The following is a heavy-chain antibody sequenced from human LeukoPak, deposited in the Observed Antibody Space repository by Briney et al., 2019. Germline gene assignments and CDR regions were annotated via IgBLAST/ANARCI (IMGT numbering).Heavy chain of an antibody. CDR3: ARIEYSSSFLYYMDV. CDR1: GYTFTNYG. D-gene: IGHD6-6*01. V-gene: IGHV1-18*01. Sequence: ASVTVSCTASGYTFTNYGISWVRQAPGQGLEWVGWISAYNGNTNYAQKLQDRVTMTTDTSTSTAYMELRSLRSDDTAVYYCARIEYSSSFLYYMDVWGKGTTVTVSS. J-gene: IGHJ6*03. CDR2: ISAYNGNT.